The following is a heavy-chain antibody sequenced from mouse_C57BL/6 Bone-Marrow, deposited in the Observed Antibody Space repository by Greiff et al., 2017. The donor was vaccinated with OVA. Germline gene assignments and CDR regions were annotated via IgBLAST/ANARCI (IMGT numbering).Heavy chain of an antibody. Sequence: EVQGVESGGGLVKPGGSLKLSCAASGFTFSSYAMSWVRQTPEKRLEWVATISDGGSYTYYPDNVKGRFTISRDNAKNNLYLQMSHLKSEDTAMYYCARRGMTPYYFDYWGQGTTLTVSS. CDR2: ISDGGSYT. J-gene: IGHJ2*01. CDR1: GFTFSSYA. CDR3: ARRGMTPYYFDY. V-gene: IGHV5-4*01.